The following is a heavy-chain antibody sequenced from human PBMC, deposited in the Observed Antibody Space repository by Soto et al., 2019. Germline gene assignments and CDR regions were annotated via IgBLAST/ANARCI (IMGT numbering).Heavy chain of an antibody. J-gene: IGHJ4*02. CDR2: ISSSSSTI. CDR3: ARALPGMGSAPLDY. V-gene: IGHV3-48*01. CDR1: GFTFSSYS. Sequence: EVQLVESGGGLVQPGGSLRLSCAASGFTFSSYSMNWVRQAPGKGLEWVSYISSSSSTIYYEDSVKGRFTISRDNAKNSLYLQMNSLRAEDTAVYYCARALPGMGSAPLDYWGQGTLVTVSS. D-gene: IGHD3-10*01.